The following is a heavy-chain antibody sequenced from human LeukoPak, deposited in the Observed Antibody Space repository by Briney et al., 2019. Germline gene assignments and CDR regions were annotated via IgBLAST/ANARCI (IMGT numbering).Heavy chain of an antibody. D-gene: IGHD3-9*01. CDR2: ISGSGGST. CDR1: GFTFSSYA. J-gene: IGHJ4*02. Sequence: GRSLRLSCASSGFTFSSYAMSWVRQAAGKGLEWVSAISGSGGSTYYADSVKGRFTISRDNSKNTLYLQMNSLRAEDTAVYYCAKHDILTGYYVGSPDYWGQGTLVTVSS. V-gene: IGHV3-23*01. CDR3: AKHDILTGYYVGSPDY.